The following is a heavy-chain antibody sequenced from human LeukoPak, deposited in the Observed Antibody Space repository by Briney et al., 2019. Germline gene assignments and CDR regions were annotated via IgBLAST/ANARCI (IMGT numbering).Heavy chain of an antibody. Sequence: PSETLSLTCTVSGGSISSYYWSWIRQPPGKGLEWIGYIYYSGSTNYNPSLKSRVTISVDTSKNQFSLKLSSVTAADTAVYYCASDTGGSCYDSWGQGILVTVSS. CDR2: IYYSGST. J-gene: IGHJ4*02. CDR3: ASDTGGSCYDS. CDR1: GGSISSYY. D-gene: IGHD2-15*01. V-gene: IGHV4-59*01.